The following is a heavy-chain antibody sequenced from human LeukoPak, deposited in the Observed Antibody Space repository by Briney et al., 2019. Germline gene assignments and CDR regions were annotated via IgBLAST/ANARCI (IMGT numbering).Heavy chain of an antibody. CDR3: ARDLRARGYSGYGDY. Sequence: GGSLRLSCAASGFTFSSYSMNWVRQAPGKGLEWVSYISSSSSTIYYADSVKGRFTISRDNAKNSLYLQMNSLRAEDTAVYYCARDLRARGYSGYGDYWGQGTLVTVSS. J-gene: IGHJ4*02. CDR2: ISSSSSTI. V-gene: IGHV3-48*01. CDR1: GFTFSSYS. D-gene: IGHD5-12*01.